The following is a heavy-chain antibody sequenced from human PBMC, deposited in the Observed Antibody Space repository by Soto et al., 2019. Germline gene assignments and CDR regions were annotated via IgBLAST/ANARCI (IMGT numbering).Heavy chain of an antibody. CDR3: ARDLRRVLDY. CDR2: VYFKGNI. J-gene: IGHJ4*02. V-gene: IGHV4-59*01. D-gene: IGHD6-25*01. Sequence: SETLSLTCTVSRGSISGYYWSWIRQPPGKALEWIGYVYFKGNINYNPSLKSRVTMSVDTSKNQFALKLSSVTAADTAVYYCARDLRRVLDYWGQGILVTVSS. CDR1: RGSISGYY.